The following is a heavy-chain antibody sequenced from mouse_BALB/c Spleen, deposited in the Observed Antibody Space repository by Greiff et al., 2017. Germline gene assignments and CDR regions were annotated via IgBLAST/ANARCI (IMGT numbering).Heavy chain of an antibody. CDR2: ISSGGST. CDR1: GFTFSSYA. D-gene: IGHD1-2*01. CDR3: AREGFITTAKGNY. V-gene: IGHV5-6-5*01. Sequence: EVQGVESGGGLVKPGGSLKLSCAASGFTFSSYAMSWVRQTPEKRLEWVASISSGGSTYYPDSVKGRFTISRDNARNSLYLQMSSLRSEDTAMYYCAREGFITTAKGNYWGQGTTLTVSS. J-gene: IGHJ2*01.